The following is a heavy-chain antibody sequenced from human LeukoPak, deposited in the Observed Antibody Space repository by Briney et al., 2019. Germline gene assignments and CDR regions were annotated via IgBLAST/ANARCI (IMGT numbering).Heavy chain of an antibody. D-gene: IGHD6-19*01. V-gene: IGHV4-34*01. CDR2: INHSGST. CDR3: ARSPYSSGWYFWFDH. J-gene: IGHJ5*02. Sequence: SETLSLTCAVYGGSFSGYHWSWIRQPPGKGLEWIGEINHSGSTNYNPSLKSRVTISVDTSKNQFSLKLSSVTAADTAVYYCARSPYSSGWYFWFDHWGQGTLVTVSS. CDR1: GGSFSGYH.